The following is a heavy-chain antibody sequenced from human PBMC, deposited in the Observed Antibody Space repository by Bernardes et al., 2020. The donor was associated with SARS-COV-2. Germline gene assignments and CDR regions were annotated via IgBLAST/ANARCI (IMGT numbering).Heavy chain of an antibody. CDR3: VKDWGGGDY. V-gene: IGHV3-64D*06. Sequence: GGSLRLSCSASGFTFSNYAMHWVRQAPGKGLEYVSVISSNGGSTYYADSVKGRFTISRDNSKKTLYLQMSSLRAEDTAVYYCVKDWGGGDYWGQGTLVTASS. J-gene: IGHJ4*02. CDR1: GFTFSNYA. CDR2: ISSNGGST. D-gene: IGHD3-16*01.